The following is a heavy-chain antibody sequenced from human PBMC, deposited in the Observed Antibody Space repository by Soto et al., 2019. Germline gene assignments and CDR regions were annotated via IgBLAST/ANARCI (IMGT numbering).Heavy chain of an antibody. CDR1: GYSISSGYY. CDR3: ARRGFFYGMDI. D-gene: IGHD3-3*01. CDR2: IYHSGST. J-gene: IGHJ6*02. Sequence: RSLTCAVSGYSISSGYYWGWIRQPPGKGLEWIGSIYHSGSTYYNPSLKSRVTISVDTSKNQFSLKLSSVTAADTAVYYCARRGFFYGMDIWGQGTTVTVSS. V-gene: IGHV4-38-2*01.